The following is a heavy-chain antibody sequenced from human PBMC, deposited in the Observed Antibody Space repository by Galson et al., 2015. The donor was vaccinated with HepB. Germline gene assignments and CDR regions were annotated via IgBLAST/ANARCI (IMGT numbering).Heavy chain of an antibody. V-gene: IGHV1-24*01. Sequence: SVKVSCKVSGYTLTELSMHWVRQAPGKGLEWMGGFDPEDGETIYAQKFQGRVTMTEDTSTDTAYMELSSLRSEDTAVYYCATGTLVGATRYFDYWGQGTLVTVSS. CDR3: ATGTLVGATRYFDY. D-gene: IGHD1-26*01. CDR2: FDPEDGET. J-gene: IGHJ4*02. CDR1: GYTLTELS.